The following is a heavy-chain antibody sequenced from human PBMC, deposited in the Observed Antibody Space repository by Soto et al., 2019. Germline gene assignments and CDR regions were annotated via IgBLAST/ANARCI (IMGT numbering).Heavy chain of an antibody. J-gene: IGHJ6*02. CDR3: AKDMENGYNPYYYYGMDV. Sequence: EVQLVESGGDLVQPGRSLRLSCAASGFNFNDYGMHWVRQAPGKGLEWVSSISWNSVSIGYADSVKGRFTISRDNAKNFLNLQMNSLRVEDTALYYCAKDMENGYNPYYYYGMDVWGQGTTVTVSS. CDR2: ISWNSVSI. V-gene: IGHV3-9*01. CDR1: GFNFNDYG. D-gene: IGHD3-10*01.